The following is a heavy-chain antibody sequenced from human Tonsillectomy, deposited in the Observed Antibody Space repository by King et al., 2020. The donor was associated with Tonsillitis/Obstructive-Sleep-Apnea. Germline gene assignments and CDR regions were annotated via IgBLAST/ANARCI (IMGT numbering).Heavy chain of an antibody. CDR2: INHSGST. J-gene: IGHJ5*02. D-gene: IGHD3-10*01. Sequence: VQLQQWGAGLLKPSETLSLTCAVYGGSFSDYYWTWIRQPPGKGPEGIGEINHSGSTNYNPSLKSRVTISVDTSKNQFSLKLSSVTAADTAVYYCASFPATITMVRGVYPPWGQGTLVTVSS. CDR3: ASFPATITMVRGVYPP. CDR1: GGSFSDYY. V-gene: IGHV4-34*01.